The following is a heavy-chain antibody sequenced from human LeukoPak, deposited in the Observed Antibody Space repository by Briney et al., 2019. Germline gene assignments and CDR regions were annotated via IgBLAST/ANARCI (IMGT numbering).Heavy chain of an antibody. Sequence: ASVKVSCKVSGYTLTELSMHWVRQAPGKGLEWMGGFDPEDGETIYAQKFQGRVTMTEDTSTDTAYMELSSLRSEDTAVYYCATDMSRGDTMIVGYDAFDIWGQGTMVTVSS. CDR3: ATDMSRGDTMIVGYDAFDI. D-gene: IGHD3-22*01. CDR2: FDPEDGET. CDR1: GYTLTELS. V-gene: IGHV1-24*01. J-gene: IGHJ3*02.